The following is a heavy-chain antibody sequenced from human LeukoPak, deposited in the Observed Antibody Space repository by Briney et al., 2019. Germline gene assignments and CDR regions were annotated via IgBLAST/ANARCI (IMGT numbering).Heavy chain of an antibody. J-gene: IGHJ4*02. D-gene: IGHD2-2*01. CDR3: AKDLGRYCSSTSCFDFDY. CDR1: GFTFSSYG. V-gene: IGHV3-30*02. Sequence: GGSLRLSCAASGFTFSSYGMHWVRQAPGKGLEWVAFIRYDGSNKYYADSVKGRFTISRDNSKNTLYLQMNSLRAEDTAVYYCAKDLGRYCSSTSCFDFDYWGQGTLVTVSS. CDR2: IRYDGSNK.